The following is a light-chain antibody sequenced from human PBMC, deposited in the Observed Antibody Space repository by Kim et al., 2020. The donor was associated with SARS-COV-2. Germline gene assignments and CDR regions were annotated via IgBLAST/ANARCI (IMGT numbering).Light chain of an antibody. CDR3: AAWDDSLSGNWV. J-gene: IGLJ3*02. CDR1: SSNIGSNY. CDR2: RNN. V-gene: IGLV1-47*01. Sequence: VTNSCSGSSSNIGSNYVYWYQQLPGTAPNLLIYRNNQRPSGVPDRFSGSKSGPSASLAISGLRSEDEADYYCAAWDDSLSGNWVFGGGTQLTVL.